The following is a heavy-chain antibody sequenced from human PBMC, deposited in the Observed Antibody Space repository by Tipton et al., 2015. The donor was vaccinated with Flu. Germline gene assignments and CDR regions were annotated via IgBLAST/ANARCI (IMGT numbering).Heavy chain of an antibody. CDR3: ARDPSLGMPEYFDH. CDR1: GYSISDDYD. CDR2: VSRPGST. J-gene: IGHJ4*02. Sequence: GLVKPSETLSLTCDVSGYSISDDYDWGWIRQPPEKGLEWIGTVSRPGSTVYNPSLKSRVTISIDTSKNQFSLNMKSVTAADMAVYYCARDPSLGMPEYFDHWGQGILVTASS. V-gene: IGHV4-38-2*01. D-gene: IGHD2-2*01.